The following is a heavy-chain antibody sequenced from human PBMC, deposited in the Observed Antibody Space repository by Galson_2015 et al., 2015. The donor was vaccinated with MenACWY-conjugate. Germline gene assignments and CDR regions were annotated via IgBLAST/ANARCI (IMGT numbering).Heavy chain of an antibody. V-gene: IGHV3-33*08. J-gene: IGHJ6*03. CDR3: ASYPTWYSSPYYYMDV. D-gene: IGHD6-13*01. CDR1: GLTFSKNG. CDR2: IWYDGSNK. Sequence: SLRLSCAASGLTFSKNGMHWVRQAPGKGLEWVAVIWYDGSNKFYADSVRGRFTISRGNSNSMVFLQMNSQRAEDTAVYYCASYPTWYSSPYYYMDVWGKGTTVTVSS.